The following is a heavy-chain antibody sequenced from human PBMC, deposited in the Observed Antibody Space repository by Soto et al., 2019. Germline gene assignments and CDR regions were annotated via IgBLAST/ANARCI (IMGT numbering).Heavy chain of an antibody. CDR2: SRDKANSYTT. CDR3: IITPRLGSEAYYFVF. J-gene: IGHJ4*02. V-gene: IGHV3-72*01. CDR1: GFTFNDHY. Sequence: GGSLRLSCAASGFTFNDHYIDWVRQSPGKGLEWVGRSRDKANSYTTEYAASVKGRFTISRDDSKNSVYLQMNSLETDDTAVYHSIITPRLGSEAYYFVFWCPGLLVTVSA. D-gene: IGHD3-10*01.